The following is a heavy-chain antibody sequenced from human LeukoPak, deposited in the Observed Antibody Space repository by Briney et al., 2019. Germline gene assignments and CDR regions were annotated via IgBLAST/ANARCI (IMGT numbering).Heavy chain of an antibody. CDR3: ARGRTSEYNWFDP. J-gene: IGHJ5*02. D-gene: IGHD1/OR15-1a*01. CDR1: GYTFTSYG. Sequence: SVKVSCKASGYTFTSYGISWVRQAPGQGLEWMGGIIPIFGTANYAQKFQGRVTITTDESTSTAYMELSSLRSEDTAVYYCARGRTSEYNWFDPWGQGTLVTVSS. V-gene: IGHV1-69*05. CDR2: IIPIFGTA.